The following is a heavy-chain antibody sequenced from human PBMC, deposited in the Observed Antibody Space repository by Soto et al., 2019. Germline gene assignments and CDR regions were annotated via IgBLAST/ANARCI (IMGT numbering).Heavy chain of an antibody. CDR2: ISAYNGNT. Sequence: ASVKVSCKASGYTVTSYGISWVRQAPGQGLEWMGWISAYNGNTNYAQKLQGRVTMTTDTSTSTAYMELRSLRSDDTAVYYCASSVGTMVRGVIIKHYYYYGMDVWGQGTTETVSS. J-gene: IGHJ6*02. CDR1: GYTVTSYG. CDR3: ASSVGTMVRGVIIKHYYYYGMDV. D-gene: IGHD3-10*01. V-gene: IGHV1-18*01.